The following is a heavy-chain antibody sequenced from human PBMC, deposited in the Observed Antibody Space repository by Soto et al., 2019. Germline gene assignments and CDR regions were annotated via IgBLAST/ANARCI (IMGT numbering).Heavy chain of an antibody. CDR3: ARDRGYHDY. CDR1: GGSVSSGSYY. V-gene: IGHV4-61*01. Sequence: SETLSLTCTVSGGSVSSGSYYWSWIRQPPGKGLEWIGYIYYSGSTNYNPSPKSRVAISVDTSKNQFSLKLSSVTAADTAVYYCARDRGYHDYWGQGTLVTVSS. J-gene: IGHJ4*02. D-gene: IGHD3-22*01. CDR2: IYYSGST.